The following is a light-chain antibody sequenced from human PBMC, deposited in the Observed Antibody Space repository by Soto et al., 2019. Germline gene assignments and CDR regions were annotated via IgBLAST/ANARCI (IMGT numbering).Light chain of an antibody. CDR2: GAS. CDR1: QSVSSSF. Sequence: EIVLTQSPGTLSLSPGERATLSSRASQSVSSSFLSWYQQKPGQAPRLLIYGASGRATGIPDRFSGSGSGTDFTLTISSLEPEDFAVYYCQQYGRAPRTFGQGTKVEVK. V-gene: IGKV3-20*01. CDR3: QQYGRAPRT. J-gene: IGKJ1*01.